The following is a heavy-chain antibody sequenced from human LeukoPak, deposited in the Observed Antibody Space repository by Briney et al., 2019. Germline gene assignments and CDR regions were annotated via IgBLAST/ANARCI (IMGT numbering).Heavy chain of an antibody. D-gene: IGHD5-18*01. CDR1: GYSISSGYY. Sequence: SQTLSLTCAVSGYSISSGYYWGWIRQPPGKGLEWIGSIYHSGSTYYNPSLKSRVTISVDTSKNQFSLKLSSVTAADTAVYYCARQDTAMVTDYWGQGTLVTVSS. V-gene: IGHV4-38-2*01. CDR2: IYHSGST. J-gene: IGHJ4*02. CDR3: ARQDTAMVTDY.